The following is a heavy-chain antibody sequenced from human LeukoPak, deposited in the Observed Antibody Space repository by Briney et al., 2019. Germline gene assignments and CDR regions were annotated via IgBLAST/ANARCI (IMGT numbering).Heavy chain of an antibody. CDR1: GGSISSYY. CDR3: ARGLPSSGTLYYFDY. CDR2: INHSGST. J-gene: IGHJ4*02. V-gene: IGHV4-34*01. D-gene: IGHD6-19*01. Sequence: PSETLSLTCTVSGGSISSYYWSWIRQPPGKGLEWIGEINHSGSTNYNPSLKSRVTISVDTSKNQFSLKLSSVTAADTAVYYCARGLPSSGTLYYFDYWGQGTLVTVSS.